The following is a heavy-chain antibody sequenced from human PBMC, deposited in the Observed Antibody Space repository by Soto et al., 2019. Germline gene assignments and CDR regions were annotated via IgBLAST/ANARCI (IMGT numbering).Heavy chain of an antibody. D-gene: IGHD1-26*01. CDR1: GGSISSYY. CDR3: ANLIVFHSSYYHDY. J-gene: IGHJ4*01. CDR2: IYTSGST. V-gene: IGHV4-4*07. Sequence: PSETLSLTCTVSGGSISSYYWSWIRQPAGKGLEWIGRIYTSGSTNYNPSLKSRVTMSVDTSKNQFSLSLSSVTAADTAVYYCANLIVFHSSYYHDYWGHGTLVTVSS.